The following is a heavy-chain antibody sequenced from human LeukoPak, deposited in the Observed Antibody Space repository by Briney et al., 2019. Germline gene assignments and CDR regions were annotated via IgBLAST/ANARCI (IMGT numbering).Heavy chain of an antibody. J-gene: IGHJ6*03. CDR1: SGSISSYS. CDR2: IYNSAST. V-gene: IGHV4-59*08. CDR3: AKNGSHSSRWNTYYYYMDV. Sequence: PSETLPLTCTVSSGSISSYSWNWIRQFPGKALEWIGYIYNSASTNYNPSLKSRFTMSLDTSKNQFSLQLSSVTAADTAVYYCAKNGSHSSRWNTYYYYMDVWGKGTTVTASS. D-gene: IGHD6-13*01.